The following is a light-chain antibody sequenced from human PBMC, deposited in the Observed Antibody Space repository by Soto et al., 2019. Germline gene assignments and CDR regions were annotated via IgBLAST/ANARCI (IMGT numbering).Light chain of an antibody. CDR1: QSFNSIY. V-gene: IGKV3-20*01. CDR3: HQYASWT. Sequence: ESVLTQSRGTLSLSPGERSTLSCRASQSFNSIYLAWYQQKTGQAPRLLIYGASSRATGIPDRFSGSGSGTDFTLTISRLEPEALAVYYCHQYASWTFGQGTKVDIK. CDR2: GAS. J-gene: IGKJ1*01.